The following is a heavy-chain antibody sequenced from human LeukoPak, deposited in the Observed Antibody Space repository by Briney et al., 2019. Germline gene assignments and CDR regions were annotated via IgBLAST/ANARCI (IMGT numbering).Heavy chain of an antibody. Sequence: PGGSLRHSCAASGFTFSTYWIHWVRQAPGKGLVWVSRISLDGSTTGHADSVKGRFTISRDNAKNTVYLQMNSLRADDTAVYYCVRDRTTVTLFDYWGRGTQVTVSS. CDR2: ISLDGSTT. CDR1: GFTFSTYW. CDR3: VRDRTTVTLFDY. D-gene: IGHD4-17*01. V-gene: IGHV3-74*01. J-gene: IGHJ4*02.